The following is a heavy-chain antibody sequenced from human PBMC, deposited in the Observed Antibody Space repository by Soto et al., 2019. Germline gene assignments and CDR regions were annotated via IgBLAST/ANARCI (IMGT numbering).Heavy chain of an antibody. J-gene: IGHJ5*02. V-gene: IGHV4-30-2*01. CDR1: GGSISSGGYS. Sequence: TLSLACSASGGSISSGGYSWSWIRQPPGKGLEWIGYIYHSGSTYYNPSLKSRVTISVDRSKNQFSLKLSSVTAADTAVYYCARGWGPYGGNINWFDPWGQGTPGHRLL. CDR2: IYHSGST. CDR3: ARGWGPYGGNINWFDP. D-gene: IGHD4-17*01.